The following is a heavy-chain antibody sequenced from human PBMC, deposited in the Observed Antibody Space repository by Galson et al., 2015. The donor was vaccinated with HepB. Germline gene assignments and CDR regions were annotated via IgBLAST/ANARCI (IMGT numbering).Heavy chain of an antibody. Sequence: SLRLSCAASGFTFSSYWMHWVRQAPGKGLVWVSRINSDGSSTSYADSVKGRFTISRDNAKNTLYLQMNSLRAEDTAVYYCVAEAAHNWFDPWGQGTLVTVSS. J-gene: IGHJ5*02. V-gene: IGHV3-74*01. CDR3: VAEAAHNWFDP. D-gene: IGHD6-6*01. CDR2: INSDGSST. CDR1: GFTFSSYW.